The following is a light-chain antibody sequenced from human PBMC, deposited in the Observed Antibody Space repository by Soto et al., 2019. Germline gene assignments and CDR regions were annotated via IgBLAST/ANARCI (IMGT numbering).Light chain of an antibody. J-gene: IGLJ1*01. CDR3: CSYAGSSTYV. V-gene: IGLV2-23*01. Sequence: QSALTQPASVSGSPGQSITISCTGTSSDVGSYNLVSWYQQHPGKAPKLMLYEGSKRPSGVSNRFSGSKSGNTASLTISGLQAEDEAVYYCCSYAGSSTYVFGTGTKLTVL. CDR1: SSDVGSYNL. CDR2: EGS.